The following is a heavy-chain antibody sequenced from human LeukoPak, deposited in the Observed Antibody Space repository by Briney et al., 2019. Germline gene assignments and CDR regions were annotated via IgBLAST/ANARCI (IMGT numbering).Heavy chain of an antibody. J-gene: IGHJ4*02. D-gene: IGHD1-26*01. V-gene: IGHV4-59*08. CDR1: GGSISSYY. Sequence: KPSETLSLTCTVSGGSISSYYWSWIRQPPGKGLEWIGYIYYSGSTNYNPSLKSRVTISVDTSKNQFSLKLSSVTAADTAVYYCARRLRSGGYYFDYWGQGTLVTVSS. CDR3: ARRLRSGGYYFDY. CDR2: IYYSGST.